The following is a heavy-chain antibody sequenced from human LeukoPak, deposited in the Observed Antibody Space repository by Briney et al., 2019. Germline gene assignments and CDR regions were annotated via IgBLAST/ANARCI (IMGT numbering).Heavy chain of an antibody. CDR3: AGDRSVRGVIIQDLDY. CDR1: GYTFASYA. CDR2: INAGNGNT. Sequence: ASVKVSCKASGYTFASYAMHWVRQAPGQRLEWMGWINAGNGNTKYSQKFQGRVAITRDTSASTAYMELSSLRSEDTAVYYCAGDRSVRGVIIQDLDYWGQGTLVTVSS. V-gene: IGHV1-3*01. J-gene: IGHJ4*02. D-gene: IGHD3-10*01.